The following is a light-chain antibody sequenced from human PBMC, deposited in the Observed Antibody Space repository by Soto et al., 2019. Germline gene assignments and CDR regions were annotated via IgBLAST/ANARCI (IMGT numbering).Light chain of an antibody. V-gene: IGKV3-20*01. CDR1: QSVSSSY. J-gene: IGKJ4*01. Sequence: EIVLTQSPGTLSLSPGERATLSCRASQSVSSSYLAWYQQKSGQAPRLLIYGASSRATGIPDRFSGSGSGTDFTLTISRLEPQDFAVYYCQKYGSSSRLTFGGGTKVDIK. CDR3: QKYGSSSRLT. CDR2: GAS.